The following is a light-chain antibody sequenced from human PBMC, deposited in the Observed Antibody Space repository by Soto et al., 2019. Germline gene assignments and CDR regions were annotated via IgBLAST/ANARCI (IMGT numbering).Light chain of an antibody. CDR2: SNN. J-gene: IGLJ1*01. CDR3: ATWDDSLNGYV. Sequence: QSVLTQPPSASVTPGQRVTISCSGRSSNIGSNTVNWYQQLPGTAPKRLFYSNNQRPSGVPDRFSGSKSGTSASLAISGLQSEDEADYYCATWDDSLNGYVFGTGTKVTVL. CDR1: SSNIGSNT. V-gene: IGLV1-44*01.